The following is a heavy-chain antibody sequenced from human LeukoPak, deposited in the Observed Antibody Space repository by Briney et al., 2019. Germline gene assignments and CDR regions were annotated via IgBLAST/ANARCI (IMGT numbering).Heavy chain of an antibody. CDR3: ARDRSPGNFDY. J-gene: IGHJ4*02. D-gene: IGHD3-10*01. V-gene: IGHV3-23*01. Sequence: GGSLRLSCAASGITFSTHAMTWVRQAPGKGLEWVSGISGSGGSTNYADSVKGRFTISRDNSKNTLYLQMNSLRAEDTAVYYCARDRSPGNFDYWGQGTLVTVSS. CDR1: GITFSTHA. CDR2: ISGSGGST.